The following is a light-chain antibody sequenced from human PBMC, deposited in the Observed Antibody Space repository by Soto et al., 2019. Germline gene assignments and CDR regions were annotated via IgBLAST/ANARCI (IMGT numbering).Light chain of an antibody. Sequence: QSVLTQPASVSGSPGQSITISCTGTSSDVGGYNYVSWYQQLPGKAPKLLIYEVTKRPSGVPDRFSGSKSGNTASLTVSGLQIDDEADYYCSSYTTSVRVFGTGTKVTVL. V-gene: IGLV2-14*01. J-gene: IGLJ1*01. CDR1: SSDVGGYNY. CDR3: SSYTTSVRV. CDR2: EVT.